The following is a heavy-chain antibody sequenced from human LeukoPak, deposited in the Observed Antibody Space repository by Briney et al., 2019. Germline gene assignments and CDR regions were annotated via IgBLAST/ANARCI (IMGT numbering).Heavy chain of an antibody. CDR3: ARDLESAAGTWCFDY. Sequence: ASVKVSCKASGYTLTGYYMHWVRQAPGQGLEWMGGINPNSGGTNYAQKFQGRVTMTRDTSISTAYMELSRLRSDDTAVYYCARDLESAAGTWCFDYWGQGTLVTVSS. D-gene: IGHD6-13*01. J-gene: IGHJ4*02. CDR1: GYTLTGYY. CDR2: INPNSGGT. V-gene: IGHV1-2*02.